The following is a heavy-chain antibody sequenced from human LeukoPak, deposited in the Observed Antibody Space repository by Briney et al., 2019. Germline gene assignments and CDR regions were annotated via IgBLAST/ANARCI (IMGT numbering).Heavy chain of an antibody. V-gene: IGHV3-73*01. CDR3: ARTTEDCSSTSCYQYWFDP. Sequence: PGGSLRLSCAASGFTFSGSAMHWVRQASGKGLEWVGRIRSKANSYATAYAASVKGRFTISRDDSKNTAYLQMNSLKTEDTAVYYCARTTEDCSSTSCYQYWFDPWGQGTLVTVSS. CDR2: IRSKANSYAT. D-gene: IGHD2-2*01. CDR1: GFTFSGSA. J-gene: IGHJ5*02.